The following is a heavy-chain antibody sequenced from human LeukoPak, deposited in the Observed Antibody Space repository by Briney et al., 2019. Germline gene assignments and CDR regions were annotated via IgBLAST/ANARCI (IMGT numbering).Heavy chain of an antibody. V-gene: IGHV1-2*02. J-gene: IGHJ5*02. CDR1: GYTFTGYC. Sequence: ASVKVSCKASGYTFTGYCMHWVRQAPGQGLEWMGWINPNSGGTNYAQKFQGRVTMTRDTSISTAYMELSRLRSDDTAVYYCASTGQQLVDGDWFDPWGQGTLVTVSS. D-gene: IGHD6-13*01. CDR3: ASTGQQLVDGDWFDP. CDR2: INPNSGGT.